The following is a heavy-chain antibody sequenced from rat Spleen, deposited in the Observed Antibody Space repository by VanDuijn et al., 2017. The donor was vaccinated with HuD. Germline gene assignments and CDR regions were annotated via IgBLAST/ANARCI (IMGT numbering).Heavy chain of an antibody. J-gene: IGHJ1*01. CDR2: ITNTGGST. Sequence: EVQLVESGGGLVQPGRSMKLSCAASGLSFSNYDMAWVRQAPGKGLEWVASITNTGGSTFYPDSVKGRFTISRDTAQNTLNLQMDSLRSEDTATYYCVRQRGYWFDYWGPGTMVTVSS. CDR1: GLSFSNYD. CDR3: VRQRGYWFDY. D-gene: IGHD2-3*01. V-gene: IGHV5-25*01.